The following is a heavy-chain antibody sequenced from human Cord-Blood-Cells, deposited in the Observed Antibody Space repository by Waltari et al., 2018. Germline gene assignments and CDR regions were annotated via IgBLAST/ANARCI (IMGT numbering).Heavy chain of an antibody. CDR3: ARKEIGVGATAFDI. CDR2: INPNSGGT. CDR1: GYTFTGYY. J-gene: IGHJ3*02. V-gene: IGHV1-2*06. D-gene: IGHD1-26*01. Sequence: QVQLVQSGAEVKKPGASVKVSCKASGYTFTGYYMHWVRQAPGHGLEWMGRINPNSGGTNYAQKFQGRVTMTRDTPISTAYMELSRLRSDDTAVYYCARKEIGVGATAFDIWGQGTMVTVSS.